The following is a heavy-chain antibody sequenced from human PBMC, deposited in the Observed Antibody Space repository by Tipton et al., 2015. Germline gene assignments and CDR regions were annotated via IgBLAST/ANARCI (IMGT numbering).Heavy chain of an antibody. Sequence: QLVQSGAEVKKPGESLKISCKGSGYSFTNYWIAWVRQKPGKGLEWMGIIYSADSDTRYSPSFQGQVAISADISTATAYLQWSSLKASDTAVYYCARRLPYFEWSKVYYFDYWGQGSPVTVSP. D-gene: IGHD3-9*01. CDR2: IYSADSDT. CDR3: ARRLPYFEWSKVYYFDY. J-gene: IGHJ4*02. CDR1: GYSFTNYW. V-gene: IGHV5-51*01.